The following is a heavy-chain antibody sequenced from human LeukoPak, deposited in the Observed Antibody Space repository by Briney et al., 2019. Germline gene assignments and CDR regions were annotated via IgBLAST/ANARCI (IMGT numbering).Heavy chain of an antibody. Sequence: GESLRLSCAASGFTFSSYWMSWVRQAPGKGLEWVANIKQDGSEKYYVDSVKGRFTISRDNAKNSLYLQMNSLRAEDTAVYYCARVRVLRYFDWLDYFDYWGQGTLVTVSS. CDR1: GFTFSSYW. CDR3: ARVRVLRYFDWLDYFDY. CDR2: IKQDGSEK. J-gene: IGHJ4*02. D-gene: IGHD3-9*01. V-gene: IGHV3-7*01.